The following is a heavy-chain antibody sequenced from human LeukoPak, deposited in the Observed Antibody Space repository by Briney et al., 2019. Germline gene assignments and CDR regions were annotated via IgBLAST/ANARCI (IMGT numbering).Heavy chain of an antibody. CDR3: ARVRFNYDFWSGYPWGKTAHFDY. Sequence: SETLSLTCAVYGGSFSGYSWSWIRQPPGKGLEWIGEINHSGSTNYNPSLKSRVTISVDTSKNQFSLKLSSVTAADTAVYYCARVRFNYDFWSGYPWGKTAHFDYWGQGTLVTVSS. V-gene: IGHV4-34*01. J-gene: IGHJ4*02. CDR1: GGSFSGYS. D-gene: IGHD3-3*01. CDR2: INHSGST.